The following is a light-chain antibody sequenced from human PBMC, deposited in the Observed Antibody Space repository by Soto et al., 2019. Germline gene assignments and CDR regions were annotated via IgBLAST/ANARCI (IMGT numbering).Light chain of an antibody. Sequence: QSVLTQPPSASGTPGQRVTISCSGSSSNIGSDSVSWLQQLPGTAPKLLIYSNHQRPSGVPDRFSGSKSDTSASLSITGIQSEDEADYYCAVWHDSLNGVVIGGGTKLTVL. V-gene: IGLV1-44*01. J-gene: IGLJ2*01. CDR1: SSNIGSDS. CDR2: SNH. CDR3: AVWHDSLNGVV.